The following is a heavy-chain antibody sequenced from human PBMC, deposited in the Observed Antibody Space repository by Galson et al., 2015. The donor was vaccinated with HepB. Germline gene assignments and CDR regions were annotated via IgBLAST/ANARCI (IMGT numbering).Heavy chain of an antibody. CDR2: IRNKPNSYVT. D-gene: IGHD3-10*01. J-gene: IGHJ6*02. CDR1: GFTFSGSA. V-gene: IGHV3-73*01. Sequence: SLRLSCAASGFTFSGSAMHWVRQASGKGLEWVGRIRNKPNSYVTAYAASVKGRFTISRDDSKNTAYLQMNSLKTEDTAVYYCTRQVPDYYGSGSLYGMDVWGQGTTVTVSS. CDR3: TRQVPDYYGSGSLYGMDV.